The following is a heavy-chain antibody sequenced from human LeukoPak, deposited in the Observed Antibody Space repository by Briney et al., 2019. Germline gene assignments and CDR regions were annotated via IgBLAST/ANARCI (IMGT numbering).Heavy chain of an antibody. CDR2: ISYDGSNK. CDR3: ARDLGFGELRENWFDP. Sequence: PGRSLRLSCAASGFTFSSYAMHWVRQAPGKGLEWVAVISYDGSNKYYADSVKGRFTISRDNSKNTLYLQMNSLRAEDTAVYYCARDLGFGELRENWFDPWGQGTLVTVSS. V-gene: IGHV3-30*04. CDR1: GFTFSSYA. D-gene: IGHD3-10*01. J-gene: IGHJ5*02.